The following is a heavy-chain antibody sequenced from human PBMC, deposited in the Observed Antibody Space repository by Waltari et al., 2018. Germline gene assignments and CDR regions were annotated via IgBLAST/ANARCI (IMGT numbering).Heavy chain of an antibody. D-gene: IGHD3-3*01. CDR3: AKAGFWSGYYLMINYYFDY. J-gene: IGHJ4*02. CDR1: GFTFSSYA. V-gene: IGHV3-23*01. Sequence: EVQLLESGGGLVQPGGSLRLSCAASGFTFSSYAMSWVRQAPGKGLEWVSAIRGSGGSTDYADSVKGRFTISRDNSKNTLYLQMNSLRAEDTAVYYCAKAGFWSGYYLMINYYFDYWGQGTLVTVSS. CDR2: IRGSGGST.